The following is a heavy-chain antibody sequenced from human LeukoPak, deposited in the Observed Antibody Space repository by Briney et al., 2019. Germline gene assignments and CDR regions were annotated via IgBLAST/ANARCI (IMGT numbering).Heavy chain of an antibody. CDR3: ARPDYFASHD. J-gene: IGHJ4*02. V-gene: IGHV5-51*01. Sequence: GESLKISCKASGYNFPKSWIGWVRQMPGKGLEWMAIVYPDDSRTKDSPSFQGQVTISADKSINTAYLQWSSLRASDTAMYYCARPDYFASHDWGQGTLVTVSS. CDR2: VYPDDSRT. D-gene: IGHD2/OR15-2a*01. CDR1: GYNFPKSW.